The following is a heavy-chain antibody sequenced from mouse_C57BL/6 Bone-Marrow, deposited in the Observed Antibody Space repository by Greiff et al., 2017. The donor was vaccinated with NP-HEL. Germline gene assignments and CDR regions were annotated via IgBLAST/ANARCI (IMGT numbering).Heavy chain of an antibody. Sequence: VQLQQSGAELVRPGASVKLSCKASGYTFTDYYINWVKQRPGQGLEWIARIYPGSGNTYYNEKFKGKATLTAEKSSSTAYMQLSSLTSEDSAVYFCARSRDYGLYYFDYWGQGTTLTVSS. CDR3: ARSRDYGLYYFDY. V-gene: IGHV1-76*01. CDR2: IYPGSGNT. J-gene: IGHJ2*01. CDR1: GYTFTDYY. D-gene: IGHD1-1*01.